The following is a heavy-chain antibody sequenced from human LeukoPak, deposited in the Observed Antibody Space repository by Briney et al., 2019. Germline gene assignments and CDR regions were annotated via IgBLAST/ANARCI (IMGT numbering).Heavy chain of an antibody. CDR1: GFPFSSYW. D-gene: IGHD3-10*01. CDR2: INGDWRNI. Sequence: GGTLRLSCAVSGFPFSSYWKHWVRQPSGKGRVWVSHINGDWRNISYADSVKGRFTISRDNAKNSLYLQMNSLRAEDTAVYYCARDTNPLWFGELNDAFDIWGQGTMVTVSS. J-gene: IGHJ3*02. CDR3: ARDTNPLWFGELNDAFDI. V-gene: IGHV3-74*01.